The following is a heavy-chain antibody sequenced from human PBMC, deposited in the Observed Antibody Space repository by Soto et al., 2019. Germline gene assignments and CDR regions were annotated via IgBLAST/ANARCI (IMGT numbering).Heavy chain of an antibody. J-gene: IGHJ5*02. CDR1: GYTFTSYG. D-gene: IGHD3-22*01. V-gene: IGHV1-18*01. CDR2: ISAYNGNT. CDR3: ARDWSYYDPTTTLNWFDP. Sequence: GASVKVSCKASGYTFTSYGISWVRQAPGQGLEWMGWISAYNGNTNYAQKLQGRVTMTTDTSTSTAYMELRSLRSDDTAVYYCARDWSYYDPTTTLNWFDPWGQGTLVTVSS.